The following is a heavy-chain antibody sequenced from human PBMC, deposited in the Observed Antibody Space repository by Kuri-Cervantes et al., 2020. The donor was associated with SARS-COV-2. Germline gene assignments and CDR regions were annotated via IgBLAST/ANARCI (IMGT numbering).Heavy chain of an antibody. CDR3: ARGGWTTMVRGPRAYNWFDP. Sequence: SVKVSCKASGGNFSNYAITWVRQAPGPGLEWVGGISPIFGKAKYAQKFQGRVTISADESTRTVYMELSSLRSEDTAVYYCARGGWTTMVRGPRAYNWFDPWGQGTLVTVSS. D-gene: IGHD3-10*01. CDR2: ISPIFGKA. CDR1: GGNFSNYA. V-gene: IGHV1-69*13. J-gene: IGHJ5*02.